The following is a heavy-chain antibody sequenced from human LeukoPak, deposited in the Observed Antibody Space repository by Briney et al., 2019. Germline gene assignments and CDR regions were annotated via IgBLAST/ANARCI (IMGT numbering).Heavy chain of an antibody. Sequence: GGSLRLSCAASGFTFSSYSMNWVRQAPGKGLEWVSYITSSGSTIYYADSMKGRFTISRDNAKNSLYLQMNSLRAEDTAVYYCARLYGRDFDYWGRGTLVTVSS. CDR1: GFTFSSYS. J-gene: IGHJ4*02. CDR3: ARLYGRDFDY. D-gene: IGHD3-16*01. CDR2: ITSSGSTI. V-gene: IGHV3-48*04.